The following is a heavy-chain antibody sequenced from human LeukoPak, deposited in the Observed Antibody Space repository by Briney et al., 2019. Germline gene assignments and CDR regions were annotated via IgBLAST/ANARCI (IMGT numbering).Heavy chain of an antibody. J-gene: IGHJ4*02. CDR2: ISYSGGT. D-gene: IGHD3-22*01. V-gene: IGHV4-59*01. Sequence: SETLSFTCTVSGASISTYYWGWIRQPPEKRPEWIGNISYSGGTNYNPSLKSRVTISMDTSKNQFSLNLSSVTAADTAVYYCARVPDTSGYFYYFDYWGRGTLVTVSS. CDR1: GASISTYY. CDR3: ARVPDTSGYFYYFDY.